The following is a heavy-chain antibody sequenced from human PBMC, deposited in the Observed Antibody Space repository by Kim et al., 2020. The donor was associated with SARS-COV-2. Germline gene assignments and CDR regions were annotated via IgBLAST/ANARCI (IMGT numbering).Heavy chain of an antibody. CDR2: IDPSDSYT. V-gene: IGHV5-10-1*01. D-gene: IGHD2-21*02. J-gene: IGHJ4*02. Sequence: GESLKISCKGSGYSFTSYWISWVRQMPGKGLEWMGRIDPSDSYTNYSPSFQGHVTISADKSISTAYLQWSSLKASDTAMYYCATLARAVAGGDESWYYFDYWGQGTLVTVSS. CDR1: GYSFTSYW. CDR3: ATLARAVAGGDESWYYFDY.